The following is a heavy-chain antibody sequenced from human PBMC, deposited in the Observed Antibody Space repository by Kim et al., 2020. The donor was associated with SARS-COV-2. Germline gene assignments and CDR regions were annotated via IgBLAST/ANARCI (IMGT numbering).Heavy chain of an antibody. CDR2: ITGSGGTT. J-gene: IGHJ4*02. CDR1: GFTFSTYG. D-gene: IGHD2-21*01. V-gene: IGHV3-23*01. CDR3: ANPRGGVADF. Sequence: GGSLRLSCAASGFTFSTYGMSWVRQAAGKGPEWVSGITGSGGTTYYADSVKGRFTISRDNSKNTLYLQMNSLRAEDTAVYYCANPRGGVADFWGQGTLVTVSS.